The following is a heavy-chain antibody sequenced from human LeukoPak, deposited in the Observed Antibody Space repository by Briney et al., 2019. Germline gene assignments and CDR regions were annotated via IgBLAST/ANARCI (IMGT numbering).Heavy chain of an antibody. D-gene: IGHD3-22*01. CDR1: GFTFSSYS. CDR3: AKNYYDSSGLFDY. J-gene: IGHJ4*02. Sequence: GGSLRLSSAASGFTFSSYSMNWVRQAPGKGLEWVSSISSSSSYIYYADSVKGRFTISRDNAKNSLHLQMNSLRAEDTAVYYCAKNYYDSSGLFDYWGQGTLVIVSS. V-gene: IGHV3-21*01. CDR2: ISSSSSYI.